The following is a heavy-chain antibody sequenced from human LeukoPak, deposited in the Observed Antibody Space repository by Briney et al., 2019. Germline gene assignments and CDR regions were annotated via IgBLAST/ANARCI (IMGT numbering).Heavy chain of an antibody. Sequence: SQTLSLTCALSGDSVSSNSAAWNWIRQSPSRGLEWLGRTYYRSKLYNDYAPSVESRITINPDTSKNHFSLQLNSVTPEDTAVYYCARSPEPIVKYYYGMDIWGKGTTVTVSS. D-gene: IGHD1-14*01. J-gene: IGHJ6*04. CDR1: GDSVSSNSAA. CDR3: ARSPEPIVKYYYGMDI. V-gene: IGHV6-1*01. CDR2: TYYRSKLYN.